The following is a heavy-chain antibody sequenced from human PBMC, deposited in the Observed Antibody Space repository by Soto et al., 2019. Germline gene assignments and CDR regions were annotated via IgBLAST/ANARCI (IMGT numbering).Heavy chain of an antibody. J-gene: IGHJ4*02. CDR1: GFTFSSYA. CDR2: ISGNGDST. V-gene: IGHV3-64*01. Sequence: EVQLVGSGGGLVQPGGSLRLSCAASGFTFSSYAMHWVRRAPGKGLEYVSVISGNGDSTYYANSVKGRFTISRDNSKNTLYLQMGSLRAEDMAVYYCARRGYGLYFDYWGQGTLVTVSS. D-gene: IGHD3-10*01. CDR3: ARRGYGLYFDY.